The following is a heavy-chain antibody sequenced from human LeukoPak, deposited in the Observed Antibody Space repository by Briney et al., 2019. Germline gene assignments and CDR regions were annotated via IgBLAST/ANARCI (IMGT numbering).Heavy chain of an antibody. Sequence: ASVKVSCKVSGYTLTELSMHWVRQAPGKGLEWMGGFDPEDGETIYAQKFQGRVTMTEDTSTDTAYIELSSLRSEDTAVYYCATQSQLELRPYAAFDIWGQGTMVTVSS. J-gene: IGHJ3*02. CDR1: GYTLTELS. CDR3: ATQSQLELRPYAAFDI. D-gene: IGHD1-7*01. V-gene: IGHV1-24*01. CDR2: FDPEDGET.